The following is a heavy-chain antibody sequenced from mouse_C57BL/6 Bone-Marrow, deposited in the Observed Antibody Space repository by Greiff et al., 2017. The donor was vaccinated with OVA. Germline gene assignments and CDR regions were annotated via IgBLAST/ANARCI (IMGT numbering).Heavy chain of an antibody. CDR2: IDPSDSET. Sequence: QVQLQQPGAELVRPGSSVKLSCKASGYTFTSYWMHWVKQRPIQGLEWIGNIDPSDSETHYNQKFKDKATLTVDKSSSTAYMQLSSLTSEDSAVYYCARYYYGSSWGFAYWGQGTLVTVSA. D-gene: IGHD1-1*01. J-gene: IGHJ3*01. V-gene: IGHV1-52*01. CDR3: ARYYYGSSWGFAY. CDR1: GYTFTSYW.